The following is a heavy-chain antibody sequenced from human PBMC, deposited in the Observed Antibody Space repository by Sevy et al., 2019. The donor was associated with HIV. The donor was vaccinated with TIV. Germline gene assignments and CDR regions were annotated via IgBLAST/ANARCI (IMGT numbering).Heavy chain of an antibody. D-gene: IGHD6-19*01. CDR3: ARASVAGTQYYYYGMDV. Sequence: GGSLRLSCAASGFTFSSYAMHWVRQAPGKGLEWVAAISYDGSNKYYADSVKGRFTISRDNSKNTLYLQMNSLRAEDTAVYYCARASVAGTQYYYYGMDVWGQGTTVTVSS. CDR1: GFTFSSYA. CDR2: ISYDGSNK. J-gene: IGHJ6*02. V-gene: IGHV3-30-3*01.